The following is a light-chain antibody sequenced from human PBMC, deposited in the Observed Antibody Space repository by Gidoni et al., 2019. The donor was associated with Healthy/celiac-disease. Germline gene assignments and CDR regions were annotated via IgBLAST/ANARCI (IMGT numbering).Light chain of an antibody. Sequence: ESALTQSPATLSWSPGERATLSCRASQSVSSYLAWYQQKPGQAPRLLIYDASNRATGIPARFSGNGSGTDFTLTISSLEPEDFAVYYCQQRSNWPPTFXXXTKVEIK. CDR1: QSVSSY. CDR2: DAS. J-gene: IGKJ1*01. CDR3: QQRSNWPPT. V-gene: IGKV3-11*01.